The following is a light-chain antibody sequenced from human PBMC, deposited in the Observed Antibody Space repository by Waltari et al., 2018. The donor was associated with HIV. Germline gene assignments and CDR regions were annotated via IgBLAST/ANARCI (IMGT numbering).Light chain of an antibody. CDR1: QTVLYSSDNRDY. CDR2: WAS. CDR3: QQYYTTPQS. V-gene: IGKV4-1*01. Sequence: DIVLTQSPDSMAGSLGERATVNCTSSQTVLYSSDNRDYLAWYQVRPGQPPQLLIYWASTRQSGVPDRFSGSGSGTHFTLTISGLQAEDVAIYYCQQYYTTPQSFGQGTRLEI. J-gene: IGKJ2*03.